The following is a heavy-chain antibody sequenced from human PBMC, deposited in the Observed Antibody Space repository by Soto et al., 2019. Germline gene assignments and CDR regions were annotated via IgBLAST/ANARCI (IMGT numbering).Heavy chain of an antibody. D-gene: IGHD2-15*01. V-gene: IGHV3-23*01. CDR1: GFTFSSYA. J-gene: IGHJ4*02. CDR2: ISGSGGST. Sequence: GGSLRLSCAASGFTFSSYAISWVRQAPGKGLEWVSAISGSGGSTYYADSVKGRFTISRDNSKNTLYLQMNSLRSEDTAVYYCASSGHIVVVVAVHWGQGTLVTVSS. CDR3: ASSGHIVVVVAVH.